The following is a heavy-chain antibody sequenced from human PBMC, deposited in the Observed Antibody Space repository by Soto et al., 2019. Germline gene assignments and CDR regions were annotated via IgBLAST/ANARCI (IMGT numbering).Heavy chain of an antibody. CDR1: GGTFRRFA. Sequence: QVQLVQSGAEVKQPGSSVKVSYKASGGTFRRFAISWVRQAPGQGLEWMGGIIPLFNTTNYAQRFQGRVTVTADESTSTAYMELSSLTSEDTTVFYCARVSVDCSTTSCYTDSGMDVWGQGTTVIVS. CDR2: IIPLFNTT. V-gene: IGHV1-69*01. CDR3: ARVSVDCSTTSCYTDSGMDV. D-gene: IGHD2-2*02. J-gene: IGHJ6*02.